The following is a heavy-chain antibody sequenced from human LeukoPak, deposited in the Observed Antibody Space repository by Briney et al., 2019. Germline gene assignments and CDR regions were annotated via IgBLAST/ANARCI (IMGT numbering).Heavy chain of an antibody. CDR3: AKDLSDTADYFDY. J-gene: IGHJ4*02. CDR1: GFTFSTYY. CDR2: INSDGTTT. Sequence: GGSLRLSCAASGFTFSTYYMHWVRQAPGKGLVWVSRINSDGTTTTYADSVRGRFTISRDNAKNTLYLQMNSLRAEDTAVYHCAKDLSDTADYFDYWGQGTLVSVSA. V-gene: IGHV3-74*01. D-gene: IGHD2-21*02.